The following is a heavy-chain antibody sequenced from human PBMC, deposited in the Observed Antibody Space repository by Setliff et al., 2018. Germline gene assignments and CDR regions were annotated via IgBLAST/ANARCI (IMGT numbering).Heavy chain of an antibody. J-gene: IGHJ4*02. CDR2: IIPGGST. CDR1: GGSFSGYY. V-gene: IGHV4-34*12. CDR3: ARSFSRREKFLLDY. Sequence: SETLSLTCGVYGGSFSGYYWSWIRQPPGKRLEWIGEIIPGGSTNYNPSLKGRVTISVDTSKNQFSLKVNSVTVADTAVYYCARSFSRREKFLLDYWGQGALVTVSS.